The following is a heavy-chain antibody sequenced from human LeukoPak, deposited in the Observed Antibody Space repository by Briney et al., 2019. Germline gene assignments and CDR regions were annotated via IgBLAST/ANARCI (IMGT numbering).Heavy chain of an antibody. J-gene: IGHJ3*02. CDR1: GYTFTGYY. CDR2: INPNSGVT. CDR3: ARDGHRRYHYDSSGREDAFDI. V-gene: IGHV1-2*02. D-gene: IGHD3-22*01. Sequence: ASVKVSCKASGYTFTGYYIHWVRQAPGQGLEWMGWINPNSGVTIYAQKFEGRVTMTRDTSISTAYMELSRLTSDDTAVYYCARDGHRRYHYDSSGREDAFDIWGQGTMVTVSS.